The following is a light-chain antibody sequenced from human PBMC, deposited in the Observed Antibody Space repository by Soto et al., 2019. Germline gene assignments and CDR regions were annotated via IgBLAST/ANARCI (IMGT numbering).Light chain of an antibody. CDR2: EFN. Sequence: QSALTQPASVSGTPRQSIIISCTGASSDVGSYTYVSWYQQHPGKATKLMIYEFNNRPSGVSNRFSGSKSGNTASLTISGLQAEDEADYYCSSYTSSSTLYVFGTGTKVTAL. CDR1: SSDVGSYTY. J-gene: IGLJ1*01. V-gene: IGLV2-14*01. CDR3: SSYTSSSTLYV.